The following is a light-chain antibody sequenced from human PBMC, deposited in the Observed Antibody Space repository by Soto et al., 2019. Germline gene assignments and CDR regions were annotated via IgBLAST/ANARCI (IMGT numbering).Light chain of an antibody. V-gene: IGKV3-15*01. CDR1: QSVSSN. CDR3: QHYNSHSEA. J-gene: IGKJ1*01. Sequence: EIVMTKSPATLSVSPGEIATLSCRSSQSVSSNLAWYQQKPGQAPRLLIYGASTRATGIPARFSGSGSGTEFTLTISSLQSEDFETYYCQHYNSHSEAFGQGTKVDIK. CDR2: GAS.